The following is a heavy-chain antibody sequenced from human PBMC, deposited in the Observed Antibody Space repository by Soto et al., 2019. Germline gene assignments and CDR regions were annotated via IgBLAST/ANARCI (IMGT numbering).Heavy chain of an antibody. Sequence: SVKVSGRACGGTYSSYTISWAPQAPGQGLEWMGRIIPILGIANYAQKFQGRVTITADKSTSTAYMELSSLRSEDTAVYYCARVYICYDEPHYYYCMELSGQRTPVTV. CDR3: ARVYICYDEPHYYYCMEL. J-gene: IGHJ6*02. D-gene: IGHD5-12*01. CDR2: IIPILGIA. CDR1: GGTYSSYT. V-gene: IGHV1-69*02.